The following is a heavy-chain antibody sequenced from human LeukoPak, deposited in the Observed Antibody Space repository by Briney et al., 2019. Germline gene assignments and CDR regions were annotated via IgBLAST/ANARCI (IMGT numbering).Heavy chain of an antibody. CDR1: GVSISSGSNY. D-gene: IGHD3-10*01. Sequence: SETLSLTCTVSGVSISSGSNYWGWIRQPPGKTLEWIGSIYSSGSTYYNSSLKSRVIILIDTSKNHFSLTLSSVTAADTAVYYCTRSDGYGLVGIWGQGTMVTVSS. J-gene: IGHJ3*01. CDR3: TRSDGYGLVGI. CDR2: IYSSGST. V-gene: IGHV4-39*07.